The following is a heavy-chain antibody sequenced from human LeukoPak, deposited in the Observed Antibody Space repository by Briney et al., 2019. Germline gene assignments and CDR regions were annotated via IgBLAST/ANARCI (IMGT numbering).Heavy chain of an antibody. CDR3: ARESSPGGLWHFHL. CDR2: IYTRGSI. CDR1: GGSIRGYY. Sequence: SETLSLTCTIIGGSIRGYYWSWIRQPAGKGLEWIGRIYTRGSINYNPSLKSRVTMSVDTSNNQFSLKLSSVTAADTAVYYCARESSPGGLWHFHLWGRGTLVTVSS. V-gene: IGHV4-4*07. D-gene: IGHD6-6*01. J-gene: IGHJ2*01.